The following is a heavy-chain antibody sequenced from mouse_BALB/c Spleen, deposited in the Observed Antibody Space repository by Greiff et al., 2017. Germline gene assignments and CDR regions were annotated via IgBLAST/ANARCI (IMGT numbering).Heavy chain of an antibody. V-gene: IGHV14-4*02. CDR3: MGGYDGY. CDR2: IDPENGDT. CDR1: GFNFNDYY. Sequence: EVQLQQSGAELVRSGASVKLSCTASGFNFNDYYMHWVKQRPEQGLEWIGGIDPENGDTEYAPKFQGKATMTDDTSSNTAYLQLSGLASEYTAVYYCMGGYDGYWGQGTTLTVSA. J-gene: IGHJ2*01. D-gene: IGHD2-2*01.